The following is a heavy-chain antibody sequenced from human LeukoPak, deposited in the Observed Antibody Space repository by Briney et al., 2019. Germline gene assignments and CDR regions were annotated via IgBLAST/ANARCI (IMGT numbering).Heavy chain of an antibody. CDR2: ISSSGGRT. V-gene: IGHV3-64D*09. J-gene: IGHJ4*02. D-gene: IGHD6-13*01. Sequence: GGSLRLSCAASGFTFSNAWMNWVRQAPGKGLEYVSAISSSGGRTYYADSVRGRFTISRDNSKNTLYLQMSSLRAEDTAVYYCVKGRYSNSWYSSDYWGQGTLVTVSS. CDR3: VKGRYSNSWYSSDY. CDR1: GFTFSNAW.